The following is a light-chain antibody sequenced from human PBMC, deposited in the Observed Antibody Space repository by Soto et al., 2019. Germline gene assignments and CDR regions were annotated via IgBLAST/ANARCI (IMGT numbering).Light chain of an antibody. CDR1: QSVSSK. J-gene: IGKJ1*01. CDR3: QQFNNWPRT. V-gene: IGKV3-15*01. Sequence: EITMTQSPATLSVSPWEIATLSCRASQSVSSKLAWYQQKPGQAPRLLIYDASTRATGIPARFSGSGSGTEFTLTISSLQSEDFAVYYCQQFNNWPRTFGQGTKVDIK. CDR2: DAS.